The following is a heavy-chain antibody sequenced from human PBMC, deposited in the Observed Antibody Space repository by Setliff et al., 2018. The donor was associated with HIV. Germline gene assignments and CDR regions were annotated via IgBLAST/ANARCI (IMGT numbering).Heavy chain of an antibody. CDR3: ARDWVTRSNYYGSGRPWYFDF. V-gene: IGHV4-4*07. D-gene: IGHD3-10*01. J-gene: IGHJ2*01. CDR1: GDSIGDYY. CDR2: VYASAYS. Sequence: SETLSLTCTVSGDSIGDYYWNWIRQPAGKGLEWSGRVYASAYSNYNPSLKSRVTMSVDTSQNQFSLKLRSVNAADTAVYYCARDWVTRSNYYGSGRPWYFDFWGRGILVTVSS.